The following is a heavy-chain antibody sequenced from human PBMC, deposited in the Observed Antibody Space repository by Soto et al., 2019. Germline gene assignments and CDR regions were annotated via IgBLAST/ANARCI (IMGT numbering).Heavy chain of an antibody. V-gene: IGHV1-46*03. Sequence: ASVKVSCKASGYTFTSYYMHWVRQAPGQGLEWMGIINPSGGSTSYAQKFQGRVTMTRDTSTSTVYMELSSLGSEDTAVYYCARKGGWEYSSSSTPLPYYMDVWGKGTTVTVSS. CDR2: INPSGGST. D-gene: IGHD6-6*01. CDR1: GYTFTSYY. J-gene: IGHJ6*03. CDR3: ARKGGWEYSSSSTPLPYYMDV.